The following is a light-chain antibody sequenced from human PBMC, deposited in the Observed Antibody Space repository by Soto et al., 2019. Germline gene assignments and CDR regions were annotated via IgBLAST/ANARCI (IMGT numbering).Light chain of an antibody. CDR2: DTS. CDR3: QQRAN. V-gene: IGKV3-11*01. J-gene: IGKJ5*01. Sequence: EIVLTQSPATLSLSPGERATLSCRASQSVSGYLAWYQQRPGQAPRLLIYDTSNRATGIPGRFSGGGSGTDFTLTLDSLEPEDVAVYYCQQRANFGQGTRLEIK. CDR1: QSVSGY.